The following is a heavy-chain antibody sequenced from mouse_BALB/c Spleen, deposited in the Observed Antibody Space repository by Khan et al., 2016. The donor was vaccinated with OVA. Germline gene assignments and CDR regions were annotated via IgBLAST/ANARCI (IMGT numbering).Heavy chain of an antibody. V-gene: IGHV2-9*02. CDR3: ARAPQFITTVVYAMDY. CDR2: IWAGGST. J-gene: IGHJ4*01. Sequence: VQLQESGPGLVAPSQSLSITCTVSGFSLTSYGVHWVRQPPGKGLELLGVIWAGGSTNYNSALMSRLSISKDNSKSQVFLKMNSLQTDDTAMYYCARAPQFITTVVYAMDYWGQGTSVTVSS. CDR1: GFSLTSYG. D-gene: IGHD1-2*01.